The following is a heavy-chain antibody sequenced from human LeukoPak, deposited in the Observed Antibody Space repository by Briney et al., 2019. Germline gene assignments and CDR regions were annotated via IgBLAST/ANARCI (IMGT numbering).Heavy chain of an antibody. CDR1: GFTFSSYG. CDR3: ARATEGLDY. CDR2: ISYDGSNK. J-gene: IGHJ4*02. V-gene: IGHV3-30*03. Sequence: GGSLRLSCAASGFTFSSYGMHWVRQAPGKGLEWVAVISYDGSNKYYADSAKGRFTISRDNSKNTLYLQMNSLRAEDTAVYYCARATEGLDYWGQGTLVTVSS.